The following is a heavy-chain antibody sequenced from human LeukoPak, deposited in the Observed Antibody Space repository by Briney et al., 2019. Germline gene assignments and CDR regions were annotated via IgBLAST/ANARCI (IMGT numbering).Heavy chain of an antibody. CDR2: IKRDGSEM. Sequence: GGSLRLSCAASGFTFCSYWMRWVRQAPGKGLEWVATIKRDGSEMYYVDSVRGRFTISTNNAQNSLYLLMNSLRAEDAAVYFCASMWEGGYWGQGTLVTVSS. V-gene: IGHV3-7*01. J-gene: IGHJ4*02. CDR1: GFTFCSYW. D-gene: IGHD1-26*01. CDR3: ASMWEGGY.